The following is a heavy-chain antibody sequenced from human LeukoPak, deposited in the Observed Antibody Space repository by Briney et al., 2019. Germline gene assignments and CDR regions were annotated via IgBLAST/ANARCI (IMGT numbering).Heavy chain of an antibody. D-gene: IGHD1-14*01. CDR1: GFTFSSYG. CDR3: AKDFAAPDPLDW. Sequence: PGGSLRLSCAASGFTFSSYGMHWVRQAPGKGLEWVAVISYDGRNKYYADSVKGRFTISRDNSKNTLYLKMNSLRAEDTAVYYFAKDFAAPDPLDWWGQGTLVTVSS. J-gene: IGHJ4*02. CDR2: ISYDGRNK. V-gene: IGHV3-30*18.